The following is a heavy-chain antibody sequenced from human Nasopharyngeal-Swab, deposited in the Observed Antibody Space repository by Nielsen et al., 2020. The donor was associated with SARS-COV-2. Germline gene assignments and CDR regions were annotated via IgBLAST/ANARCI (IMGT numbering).Heavy chain of an antibody. V-gene: IGHV3-7*01. Sequence: GESLKISCGASGFTFSDYYMSWIRQAPGKGLEWVANIKQDGSEKYYVDSVKGRFTISRDNAKNSLYLQMNSLRAEDTAVYYCARDGGSSWYYWFDPWGQGTLVTVSS. D-gene: IGHD6-13*01. CDR3: ARDGGSSWYYWFDP. J-gene: IGHJ5*02. CDR1: GFTFSDYY. CDR2: IKQDGSEK.